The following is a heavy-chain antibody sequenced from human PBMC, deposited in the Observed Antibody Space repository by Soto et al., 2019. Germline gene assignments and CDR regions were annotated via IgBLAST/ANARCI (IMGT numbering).Heavy chain of an antibody. CDR1: GGSFSGYY. V-gene: IGHV4-34*01. CDR3: ARGRKVRGVIKGQVDYYYYGMDV. D-gene: IGHD3-10*01. J-gene: IGHJ6*02. Sequence: SEMLSLTCGVYGGSFSGYYWSCIRQPPGKGLEWIGEINHSGSTNYNPSLKSRVTISVDTSKNQFSLKLSSVTAADTAVYYCARGRKVRGVIKGQVDYYYYGMDVWGQGTTVTVSS. CDR2: INHSGST.